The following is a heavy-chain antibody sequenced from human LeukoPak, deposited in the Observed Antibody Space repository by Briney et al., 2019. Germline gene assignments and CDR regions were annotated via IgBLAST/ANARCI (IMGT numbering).Heavy chain of an antibody. CDR1: GGSFSGYY. J-gene: IGHJ6*02. CDR2: INHSGST. V-gene: IGHV4-34*01. D-gene: IGHD2-2*01. CDR3: ACPSAAATYYYGMDV. Sequence: PSETLSLTCAVYGGSFSGYYWSWIRQPPGKGLEWIWEINHSGSTNYNPSLKSRVTISVDTSKNQFSLKLSSVTAADTAVYYCACPSAAATYYYGMDVWGQGTTVTVSS.